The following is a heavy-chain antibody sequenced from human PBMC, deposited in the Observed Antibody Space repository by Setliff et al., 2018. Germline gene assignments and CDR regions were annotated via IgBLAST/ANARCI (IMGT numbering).Heavy chain of an antibody. CDR1: GYNFIGYY. D-gene: IGHD6-19*01. CDR3: ARDFLGQWGGKGGLDY. V-gene: IGHV1-18*04. J-gene: IGHJ4*02. CDR2: ISAYNGNT. Sequence: ASVKVSCKASGYNFIGYYVHWVRQAPGQGLEWMGRISAYNGNTNYAQKLQGRVTMTTDTSTSTVYMELRSLRSDDTAVYYCARDFLGQWGGKGGLDYWGQGTLVTVSS.